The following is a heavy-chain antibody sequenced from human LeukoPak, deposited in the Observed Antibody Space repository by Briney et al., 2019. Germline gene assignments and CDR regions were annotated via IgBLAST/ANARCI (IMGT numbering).Heavy chain of an antibody. CDR1: GGSISSSSYY. CDR3: ARPSRLLWFGELNFLGMDV. V-gene: IGHV4-39*01. J-gene: IGHJ6*02. CDR2: IYYSGST. D-gene: IGHD3-10*01. Sequence: SETLSLTCTVSGGSISSSSYYWGWIRQPPGKGLEWIGSIYYSGSTYYNPSLKSRVTISVDTSKNQFSLKLSSVTAADTAVYYCARPSRLLWFGELNFLGMDVWGQGTTVTVSS.